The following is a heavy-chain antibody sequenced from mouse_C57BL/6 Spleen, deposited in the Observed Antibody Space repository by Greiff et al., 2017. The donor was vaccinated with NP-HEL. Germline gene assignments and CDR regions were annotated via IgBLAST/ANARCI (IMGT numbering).Heavy chain of an antibody. V-gene: IGHV5-17*01. CDR2: ISSGSSTI. Sequence: DVKLQESGGGLVKPGGSLKLSCAASGFTFSDYGMHWVRQAPEKGLEWVAYISSGSSTIYYADTVKGRFTISRDNAKNTLFLQMTSLRSEDTAMYYCARRDGYPFAYWGQGTLVTVSA. CDR1: GFTFSDYG. CDR3: ARRDGYPFAY. J-gene: IGHJ3*01. D-gene: IGHD2-3*01.